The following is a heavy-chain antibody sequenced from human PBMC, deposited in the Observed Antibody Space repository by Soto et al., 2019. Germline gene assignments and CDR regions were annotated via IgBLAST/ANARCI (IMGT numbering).Heavy chain of an antibody. V-gene: IGHV2-5*02. CDR1: GFSLSTNEMS. Sequence: GSGPTLVNPTQTLTLTCTFPGFSLSTNEMSVGWIRQPPGKALEWLALIYWDDDKRYNPSLKSRLTITKDTSKNQVVLAMTNMDPVDTATYYCVHRRGSGGGCCCFDYWGQGALVTVSS. D-gene: IGHD2-15*01. CDR2: IYWDDDK. CDR3: VHRRGSGGGCCCFDY. J-gene: IGHJ4*02.